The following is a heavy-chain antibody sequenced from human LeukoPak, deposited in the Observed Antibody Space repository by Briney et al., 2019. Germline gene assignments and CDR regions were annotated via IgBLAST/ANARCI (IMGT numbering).Heavy chain of an antibody. Sequence: GGSLRLSCAASGFTFSSYAMSWVRQAPGKGLEWVSAISGSGGSTYYADSVKGRFTISRDNSKNTLYLQMNSLGVDDTAVYYCARDISRSPREYWGQGTLVIVSS. V-gene: IGHV3-23*01. CDR3: ARDISRSPREY. CDR2: ISGSGGST. D-gene: IGHD3-9*01. CDR1: GFTFSSYA. J-gene: IGHJ4*02.